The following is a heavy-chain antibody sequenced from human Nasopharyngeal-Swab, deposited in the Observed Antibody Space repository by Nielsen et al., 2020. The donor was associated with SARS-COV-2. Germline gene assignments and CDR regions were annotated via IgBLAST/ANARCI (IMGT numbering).Heavy chain of an antibody. J-gene: IGHJ4*02. CDR1: GFTFDDYA. V-gene: IGHV3-74*01. CDR3: VRAYLYGGPSF. Sequence: GGSLRLSCAASGFTFDDYAMHWVRQVPGKGLMWVSRISPDGGRADYADSVLGRFTFSRDNAKNTVHLQMNSLRPEDTAVYFCVRAYLYGGPSFWGQGALVTVSS. CDR2: ISPDGGRA. D-gene: IGHD4-23*01.